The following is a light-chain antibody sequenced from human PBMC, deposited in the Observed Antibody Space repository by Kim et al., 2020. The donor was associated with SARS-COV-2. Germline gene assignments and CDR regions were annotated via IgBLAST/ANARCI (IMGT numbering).Light chain of an antibody. CDR2: GIS. Sequence: SPGERATLSCKASQSISSIHVAWYQQRRGRAPRLIIYGISNRAIGIPDRFSGSGAGTDFTLTISRLEPEDFAVYYCQQYADSPPTFGQGTKVDIK. CDR3: QQYADSPPT. CDR1: QSISSIH. J-gene: IGKJ1*01. V-gene: IGKV3-20*01.